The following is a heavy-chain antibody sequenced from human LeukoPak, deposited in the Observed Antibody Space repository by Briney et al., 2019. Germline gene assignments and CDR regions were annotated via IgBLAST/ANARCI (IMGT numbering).Heavy chain of an antibody. V-gene: IGHV3-7*01. Sequence: GGSLRLSCAASGFTFSSYWMSWVRQAPGKGLEWVANIKQDGSEKYYADSVKGRFTISRDNSKNTLDLQMNSLRAEDTAVYYCANSPGGSTGWFPDSWGQGTLVTVSS. CDR2: IKQDGSEK. J-gene: IGHJ4*02. D-gene: IGHD6-19*01. CDR3: ANSPGGSTGWFPDS. CDR1: GFTFSSYW.